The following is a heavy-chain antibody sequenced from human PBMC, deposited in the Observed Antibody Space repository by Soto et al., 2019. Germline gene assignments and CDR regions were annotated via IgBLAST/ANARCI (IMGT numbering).Heavy chain of an antibody. CDR1: GSRFSNYV. V-gene: IGHV1-69*06. D-gene: IGHD2-2*02. CDR3: AREGRGKKAGYNGLVSLGY. Sequence: QVQLVQSGAEVKTPGSSLKVSCKVSGSRFSNYVISWVRQAPGHGLEWLGRIIPIFNSTKYAQNFQGRVTITADKSTSTASLEVSSLRSDDMAVYYCAREGRGKKAGYNGLVSLGYWGQGTLVTVSS. J-gene: IGHJ4*02. CDR2: IIPIFNST.